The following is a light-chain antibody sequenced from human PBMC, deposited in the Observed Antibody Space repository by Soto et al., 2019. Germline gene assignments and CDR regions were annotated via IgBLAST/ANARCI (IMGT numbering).Light chain of an antibody. CDR1: QTIDNY. V-gene: IGKV1-39*01. CDR2: DAS. Sequence: DMQMTQSPSSLSASVGDRVTITCRPSQTIDNYLNWYQHKPGKAPKLLIYDASTLQSGVSTRVTGSASGTDFTLTIDNLQAEDFATYYCQQTYTIPFAFGQGTKLEI. J-gene: IGKJ2*01. CDR3: QQTYTIPFA.